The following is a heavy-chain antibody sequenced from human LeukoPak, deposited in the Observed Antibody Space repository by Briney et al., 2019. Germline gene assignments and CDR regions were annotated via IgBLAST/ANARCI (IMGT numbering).Heavy chain of an antibody. CDR2: ISAYNGNT. Sequence: ASVKVSCKASGYTFTSYGISWVRQAPGQGLEWMGWISAYNGNTNYAQKLQGRVTMSTDTSTSTGYMELRSLRSDDTAVYYCARGLQETLAWLKALSAFDIWGQGTMVTVS. CDR1: GYTFTSYG. CDR3: ARGLQETLAWLKALSAFDI. V-gene: IGHV1-18*01. D-gene: IGHD5-24*01. J-gene: IGHJ3*02.